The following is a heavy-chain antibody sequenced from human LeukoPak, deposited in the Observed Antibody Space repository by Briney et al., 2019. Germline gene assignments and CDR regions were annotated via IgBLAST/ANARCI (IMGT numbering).Heavy chain of an antibody. D-gene: IGHD3-3*01. J-gene: IGHJ4*02. CDR2: MNPNSGNT. CDR3: ARGGSWGFGFAEKVDY. V-gene: IGHV1-8*01. Sequence: AASVKVSCKASGYTFTSYDINWVRQATGQGLEWMGWMNPNSGNTGYAQKFQGRVTMTRNTSISTAYMELSSLRSEDTAVYYCARGGSWGFGFAEKVDYWGQGTLVTVSS. CDR1: GYTFTSYD.